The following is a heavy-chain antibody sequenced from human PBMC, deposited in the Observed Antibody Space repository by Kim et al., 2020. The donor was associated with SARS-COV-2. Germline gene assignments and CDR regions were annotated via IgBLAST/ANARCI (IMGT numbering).Heavy chain of an antibody. Sequence: GGSLRLSCAASGFTFSSYGMHWVRQAPGKGLEWVAVISYDGSNKYYADSVKGRFTISRDNSKNTLYLQMNSLRAEDTAVYYCAKGGTYQLLEYYFDYWGQGTLVTVSS. CDR2: ISYDGSNK. D-gene: IGHD2-2*01. V-gene: IGHV3-30*18. CDR1: GFTFSSYG. J-gene: IGHJ4*02. CDR3: AKGGTYQLLEYYFDY.